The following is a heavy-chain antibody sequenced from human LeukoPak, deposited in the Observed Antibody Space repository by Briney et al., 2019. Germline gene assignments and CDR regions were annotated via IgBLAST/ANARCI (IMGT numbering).Heavy chain of an antibody. CDR1: GGSISSSSYY. J-gene: IGHJ4*02. CDR3: ARDGGWLQHYFDY. D-gene: IGHD5-24*01. V-gene: IGHV4-39*07. Sequence: PSETLSLTCTVSGGSISSSSYYWGWIRQPPGKGLEWIGSIYYSGSTYYNPSLKSRVTISVDTSKNQFSLKLSSVTAADTAVYYCARDGGWLQHYFDYWGQGTLVTVSS. CDR2: IYYSGST.